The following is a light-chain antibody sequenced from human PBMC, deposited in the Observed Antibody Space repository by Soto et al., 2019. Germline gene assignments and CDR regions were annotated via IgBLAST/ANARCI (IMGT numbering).Light chain of an antibody. J-gene: IGKJ1*01. V-gene: IGKV1-5*03. Sequence: DIQMTQSPSTLSASVGDRVTITCRASESIRSWLAWYQQKPGTAPKLMIYEASRLESGVPPRFSGSASGTEFTLTISSLQPDDFATYYCQQYSNFSWTFGQGTRVEI. CDR2: EAS. CDR1: ESIRSW. CDR3: QQYSNFSWT.